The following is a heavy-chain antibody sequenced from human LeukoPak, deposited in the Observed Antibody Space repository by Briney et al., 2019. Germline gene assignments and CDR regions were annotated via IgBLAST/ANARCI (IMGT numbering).Heavy chain of an antibody. D-gene: IGHD5/OR15-5a*01. CDR1: GFSFSSYA. V-gene: IGHV3-23*01. J-gene: IGHJ4*02. Sequence: GGSLRLSCAASGFSFSSYAMSWVRQAPGKGLEWVSALTGSGATTNYADSVKGRFTISRDNSKHTLFLQMNSLRAEDTAVYYCAKEDIVSTMGNFDYWGQGTLVTVSS. CDR2: LTGSGATT. CDR3: AKEDIVSTMGNFDY.